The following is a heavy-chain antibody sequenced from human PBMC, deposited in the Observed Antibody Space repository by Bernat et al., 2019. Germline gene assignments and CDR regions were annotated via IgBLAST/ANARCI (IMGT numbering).Heavy chain of an antibody. CDR3: ARDLGETTVTTDFDY. CDR1: GYTFTSYY. CDR2: INPSGGST. V-gene: IGHV1-46*01. D-gene: IGHD4-17*01. J-gene: IGHJ4*02. Sequence: QVQLVQSGAEVKKPGASVKVSCKASGYTFTSYYMHWVRQAPGQGLEWMGIINPSGGSTSYAQKFQGRVTMTRDTSTSTVYMELSSLRSEDTAVYYCARDLGETTVTTDFDYWGQGTLVTVSS.